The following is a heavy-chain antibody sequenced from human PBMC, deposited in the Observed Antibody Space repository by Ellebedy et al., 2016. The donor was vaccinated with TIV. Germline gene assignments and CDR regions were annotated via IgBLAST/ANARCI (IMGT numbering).Heavy chain of an antibody. V-gene: IGHV3-66*01. Sequence: GESLKISCAASGFTVSGNYMTWVRQAPGKGLEWVSTLYGGDSTYYADSVKGRFTISRDNSKKTVYLQMDSLRVEDTAVYYSARDPTRSGWFDPWGQGTLVTVSS. CDR3: ARDPTRSGWFDP. D-gene: IGHD3-10*01. CDR2: LYGGDST. CDR1: GFTVSGNY. J-gene: IGHJ5*02.